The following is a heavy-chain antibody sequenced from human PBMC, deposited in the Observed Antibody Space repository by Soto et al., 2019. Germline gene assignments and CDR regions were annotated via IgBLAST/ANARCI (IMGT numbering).Heavy chain of an antibody. V-gene: IGHV1-69*13. J-gene: IGHJ6*02. CDR3: ARGGLRFLESHGMDV. CDR2: VIPIFGTA. D-gene: IGHD3-3*01. Sequence: SVKVSCKASGGTFSSYAISWVRQAPGQGLEWMGGVIPIFGTANYAQKFQGRVTITADESTSTAYMELSSLRSEDTAVYYCARGGLRFLESHGMDVWGQGTTVTVSS. CDR1: GGTFSSYA.